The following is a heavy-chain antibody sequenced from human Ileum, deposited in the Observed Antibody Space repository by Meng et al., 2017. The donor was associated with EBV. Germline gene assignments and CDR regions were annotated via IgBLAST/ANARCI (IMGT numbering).Heavy chain of an antibody. CDR3: VYSSSFH. J-gene: IGHJ4*02. D-gene: IGHD6-13*01. CDR1: GFTFSNYY. CDR2: ISSTGSTT. Sequence: VDLCGSVGGLVQTGGSLRLSCAASGFTFSNYYMNWIRQAPGKGLEWVSFISSTGSTTYYADSVKGRFTVSRDNAKNSLFLQMHRLRAEDTAVYYCVYSSSFHWGQGTLVTVSS. V-gene: IGHV3-11*01.